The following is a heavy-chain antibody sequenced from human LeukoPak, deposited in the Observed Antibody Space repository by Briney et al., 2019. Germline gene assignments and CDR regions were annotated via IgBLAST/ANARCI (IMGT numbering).Heavy chain of an antibody. CDR2: ISSDGSST. CDR3: ARDQRVIGRPYIDY. D-gene: IGHD2/OR15-2a*01. V-gene: IGHV3-74*03. CDR1: GFTFRDHW. Sequence: GWSLRLSCAASGFTFRDHWMHWVRQPPGRGLVWVSRISSDGSSTTYADCVKVRFTISRDNAKNTLYLQMNNLRAEDTAIYYCARDQRVIGRPYIDYWGQGSLVIVSS. J-gene: IGHJ4*02.